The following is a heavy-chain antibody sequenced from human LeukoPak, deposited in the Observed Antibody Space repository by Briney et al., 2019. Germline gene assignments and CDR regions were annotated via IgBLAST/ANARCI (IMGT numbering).Heavy chain of an antibody. Sequence: SETLSLTCAVYGRSCSGYYWSWIRQPPGKGLEWIGEINHSGSTNYNPSLKSRVTISVDTSKNQFSLKLSSVTAADTAVYHCARADVDTAMVYWFDPWGQGTLVTVSS. CDR1: GRSCSGYY. J-gene: IGHJ5*02. V-gene: IGHV4-34*01. D-gene: IGHD5-18*01. CDR2: INHSGST. CDR3: ARADVDTAMVYWFDP.